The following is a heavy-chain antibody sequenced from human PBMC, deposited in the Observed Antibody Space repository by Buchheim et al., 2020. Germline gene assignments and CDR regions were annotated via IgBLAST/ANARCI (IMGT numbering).Heavy chain of an antibody. CDR1: GFTFSSYG. D-gene: IGHD6-6*01. V-gene: IGHV3-30*03. Sequence: QVQLVESGGGVVQPGRSLRLSCAASGFTFSSYGMHWVRQAPGRGLEWVAVISYDGSNKYYADSVKGRFTISRDNSKNTLNLQMNSLRAEDTAVYYCGSSSSTGWGQGTL. CDR3: GSSSSTG. CDR2: ISYDGSNK. J-gene: IGHJ4*02.